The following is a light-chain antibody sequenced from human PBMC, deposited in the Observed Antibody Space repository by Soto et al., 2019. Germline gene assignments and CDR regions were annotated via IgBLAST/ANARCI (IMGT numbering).Light chain of an antibody. CDR3: QQLNYYPLT. CDR1: QGISSY. J-gene: IGKJ4*01. CDR2: AAP. Sequence: IQLTQSPSSLSASVGDRVTITCRASQGISSYLAWYQQKAGKAPKLLIYAAPTLQSGVPSRFSGSGSGTEFTLTITSVQPEDFATYYCQQLNYYPLTFGGGTKVDIK. V-gene: IGKV1-9*01.